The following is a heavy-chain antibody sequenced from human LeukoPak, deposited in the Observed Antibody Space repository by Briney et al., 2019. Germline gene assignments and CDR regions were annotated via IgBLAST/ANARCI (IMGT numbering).Heavy chain of an antibody. V-gene: IGHV1-69*04. CDR1: GDNFDTYV. D-gene: IGHD3-16*02. CDR2: IIPTLDEA. Sequence: ASVKVSCKASGDNFDTYVVTWVRQAPGQGLEWMGRIIPTLDEANFAQKFNGRVSITADKSTNTAHLELSSLRSEDTAVYYCTREGVYSPDPSSYHRLPFDIWGKGTVVIVSS. J-gene: IGHJ3*02. CDR3: TREGVYSPDPSSYHRLPFDI.